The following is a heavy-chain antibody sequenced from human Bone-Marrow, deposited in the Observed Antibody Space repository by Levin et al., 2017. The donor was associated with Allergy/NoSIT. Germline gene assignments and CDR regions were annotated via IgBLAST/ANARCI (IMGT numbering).Heavy chain of an antibody. V-gene: IGHV4-31*03. CDR3: AREDGYVFDY. CDR2: IYYSGNT. Sequence: SETLSLTCSLSGGSISTGGFHWSWVRQRPGKGLEWIGYIYYSGNTFYNPSLQSRLSISIDTSKNQFSLRLTSVTAADTAVYYCAREDGYVFDYWGQGTLVTVSS. J-gene: IGHJ4*02. CDR1: GGSISTGGFH. D-gene: IGHD5-24*01.